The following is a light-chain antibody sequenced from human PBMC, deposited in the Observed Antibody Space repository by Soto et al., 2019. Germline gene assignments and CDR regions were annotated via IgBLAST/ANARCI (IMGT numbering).Light chain of an antibody. V-gene: IGLV2-8*01. J-gene: IGLJ1*01. CDR2: DVS. Sequence: QSALTQPPSASGSPGQSVTISCTGTSSDVGGYNYVSWYQQHPGKAPKLMIYDVSKRPSGVPDRFSASKSGNTASLTVSGLQAEDEADYYCSSYAGRNSYVFGAGTKVTV. CDR3: SSYAGRNSYV. CDR1: SSDVGGYNY.